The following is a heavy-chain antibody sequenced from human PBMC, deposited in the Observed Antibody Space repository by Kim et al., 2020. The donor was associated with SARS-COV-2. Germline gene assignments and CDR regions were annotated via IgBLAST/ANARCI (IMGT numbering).Heavy chain of an antibody. CDR2: VIAILGIA. J-gene: IGHJ3*02. CDR1: GDTFSSYT. CDR3: ARDARWSGRGYSYGYGWDAFDI. V-gene: IGHV1-69*04. Sequence: SVKVSCKASGDTFSSYTISWVRQAPGQGLEWMGRVIAILGIANYAQKFQGRVTITADKSTSTAYMELSSLRSEDTAVYYCARDARWSGRGYSYGYGWDAFDIWGQGTMVTVSS. D-gene: IGHD5-18*01.